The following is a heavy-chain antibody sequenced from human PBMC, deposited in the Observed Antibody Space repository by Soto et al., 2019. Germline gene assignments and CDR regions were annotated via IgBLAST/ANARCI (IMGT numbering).Heavy chain of an antibody. Sequence: LRLSCAASGFTFDDYAMHWVRQAPGKGLEWVSGISWNSGSIGYADSVKGRFTISRDNAKNSLYLQMNSLRAEDTALYYCAKDTVAAAGPAMDVWGQGTTVTAP. CDR3: AKDTVAAAGPAMDV. CDR2: ISWNSGSI. CDR1: GFTFDDYA. J-gene: IGHJ6*02. D-gene: IGHD6-13*01. V-gene: IGHV3-9*01.